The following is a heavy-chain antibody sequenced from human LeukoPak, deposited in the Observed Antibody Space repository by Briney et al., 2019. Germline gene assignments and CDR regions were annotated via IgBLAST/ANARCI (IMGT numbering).Heavy chain of an antibody. D-gene: IGHD3-16*02. J-gene: IGHJ3*02. CDR2: IYPGDSDT. CDR1: GYSFTSYW. V-gene: IGHV5-51*01. Sequence: LGESLKISCKGSGYSFTSYWIGWVRQMPGKGLEWMGIIYPGDSDTRYSPSFQGQVTISADKSISTAYLQWSSLKASDTAMYYCARPPSALTGAFDIWGQGTMVTVSS. CDR3: ARPPSALTGAFDI.